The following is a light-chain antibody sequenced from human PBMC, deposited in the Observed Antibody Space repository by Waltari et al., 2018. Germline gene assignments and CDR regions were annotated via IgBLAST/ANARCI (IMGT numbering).Light chain of an antibody. Sequence: QSALAQPASVSGSPGQSITISCTGTSRDIGFNNSVSWYQQHPGKAPKFIIYGVSARPSGISDRFSGSKSGNTASLTISGLQSEDEADYYCGSYSTTTPWVFGGGTSLTVL. CDR2: GVS. J-gene: IGLJ3*02. CDR1: SRDIGFNNS. CDR3: GSYSTTTPWV. V-gene: IGLV2-14*03.